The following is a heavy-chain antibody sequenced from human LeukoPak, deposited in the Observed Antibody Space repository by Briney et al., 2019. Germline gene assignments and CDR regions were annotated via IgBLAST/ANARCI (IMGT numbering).Heavy chain of an antibody. CDR1: GFTFTSYA. J-gene: IGHJ4*02. V-gene: IGHV3-23*01. D-gene: IGHD2-15*01. CDR3: AKQGCSGGSCYFDY. Sequence: GGSLRLSCAASGFTFTSYAMSWVRQAPGKGLEWVSAISGDGGSTYYADSVKGRFTISRDYSKNTLYLQMNSLRAEDTAVYYCAKQGCSGGSCYFDYWGQGTLVTVSS. CDR2: ISGDGGST.